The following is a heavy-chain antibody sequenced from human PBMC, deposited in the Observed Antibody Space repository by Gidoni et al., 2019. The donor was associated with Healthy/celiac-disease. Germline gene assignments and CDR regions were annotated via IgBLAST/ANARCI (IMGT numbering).Heavy chain of an antibody. D-gene: IGHD4-17*01. CDR1: GFTFSSYS. Sequence: EVQLVESGGGLVKPGGSLSLSCAASGFTFSSYSMNWVRQAPGKGLEWVSSISSSSSYIYYADSVKGRFTISRDNAKNSLYLQMNSLRAEDTAVYYCARDLATVRNYWGQGTLVTVSS. CDR3: ARDLATVRNY. V-gene: IGHV3-21*01. CDR2: ISSSSSYI. J-gene: IGHJ4*02.